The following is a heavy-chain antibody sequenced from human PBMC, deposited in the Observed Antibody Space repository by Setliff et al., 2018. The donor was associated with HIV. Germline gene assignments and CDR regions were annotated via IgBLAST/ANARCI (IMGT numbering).Heavy chain of an antibody. D-gene: IGHD1-1*01. V-gene: IGHV4-39*01. Sequence: PSETLSLTCSVSGDSFSTSSYFWGWVRQSPGKGLEWIGNIYYTGFTYSSPSLKGRVIMSIDTSKSQFSLNLTSVTDSDTAVYYCTRQGRGDPGLATTRLDYWGQGELVTVYS. J-gene: IGHJ4*02. CDR2: IYYTGFT. CDR1: GDSFSTSSYF. CDR3: TRQGRGDPGLATTRLDY.